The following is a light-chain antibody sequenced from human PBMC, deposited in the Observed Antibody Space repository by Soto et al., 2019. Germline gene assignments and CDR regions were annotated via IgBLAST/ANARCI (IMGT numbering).Light chain of an antibody. CDR3: QQYNSYSGT. J-gene: IGKJ1*01. CDR2: AAS. Sequence: DIQMTQSPSSLSASVGDRVTITCRASQSISSYLNWYQQKPGKAPKLLIYAASSLQSGVPSRFSGSVSGTEFTLTISGLLPEDFATYYCQQYNSYSGTFGQGTKVDIK. V-gene: IGKV1-39*01. CDR1: QSISSY.